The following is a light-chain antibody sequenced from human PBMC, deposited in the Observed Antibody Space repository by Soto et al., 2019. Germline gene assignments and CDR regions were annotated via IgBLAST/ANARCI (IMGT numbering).Light chain of an antibody. CDR1: QSVSSY. Sequence: VMTQSPATLSVSPGGRATLSCRASQSVSSYLAWYQQKPGQAPRLLIYDASNRATGIPARFSGSGSGTDFTLTISSLEPEDFAVYYCQQRSNWPLLTFGQGTRLEI. J-gene: IGKJ5*01. CDR3: QQRSNWPLLT. CDR2: DAS. V-gene: IGKV3-11*01.